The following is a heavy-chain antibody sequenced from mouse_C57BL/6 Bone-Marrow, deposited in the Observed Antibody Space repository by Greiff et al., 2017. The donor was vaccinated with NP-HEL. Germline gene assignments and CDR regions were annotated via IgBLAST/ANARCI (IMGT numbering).Heavy chain of an antibody. CDR2: IHPNSGST. J-gene: IGHJ1*03. Sequence: VQLQQPGAELVKPGASVKLSCKASGYTFTSYWMHWVKQRPGQGLEWIGMIHPNSGSTNYNEKFKGKATLTADKSSSTAYMQLSSLTSEDSAVLYCARPPRDYGGSRHWYFDVWGTGTTVTVSS. CDR3: ARPPRDYGGSRHWYFDV. V-gene: IGHV1-64*01. CDR1: GYTFTSYW. D-gene: IGHD1-1*01.